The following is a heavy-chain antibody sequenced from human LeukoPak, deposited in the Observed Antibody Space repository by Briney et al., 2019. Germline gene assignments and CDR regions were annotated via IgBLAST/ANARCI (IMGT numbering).Heavy chain of an antibody. Sequence: SETLSLTCTVSGGSISSSSYYWGWIRQPPGKGLEWIGSIYYSGSTYYNPSLKSRDTISVDTSKNQFSLKLSSVTAADTAVYYCARRSPATPYYDILTGYYSGEYFDYWGQGTLVTVSS. D-gene: IGHD3-9*01. CDR2: IYYSGST. CDR3: ARRSPATPYYDILTGYYSGEYFDY. CDR1: GGSISSSSYY. V-gene: IGHV4-39*01. J-gene: IGHJ4*02.